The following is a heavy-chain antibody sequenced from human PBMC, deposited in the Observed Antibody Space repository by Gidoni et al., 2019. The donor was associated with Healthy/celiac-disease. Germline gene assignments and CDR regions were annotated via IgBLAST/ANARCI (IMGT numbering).Heavy chain of an antibody. CDR1: GSSFTCYW. V-gene: IGHV5-51*01. Sequence: EVQLVLSGAEVKKAGASVKPSCKGSGSSFTCYWIGWVRQMPGKGLEWMGFVYPGDSDTRYSPSFQGQVTISADKSISTAYLQWSSLKASDTAMYYCARAATGGVYMDVWGQGTTVTVSS. D-gene: IGHD6-25*01. J-gene: IGHJ6*02. CDR2: VYPGDSDT. CDR3: ARAATGGVYMDV.